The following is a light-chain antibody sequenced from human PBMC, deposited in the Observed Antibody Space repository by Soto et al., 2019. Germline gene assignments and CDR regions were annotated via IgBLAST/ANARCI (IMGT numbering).Light chain of an antibody. J-gene: IGKJ1*01. CDR2: DAS. Sequence: EIVLTQSPDSLSLSPGERATLSCRASQNVDKNYLAWYQQRPGLAPRLLIYDASIRATGIPDRFSGSGSGTDFTLSISRLEPEDFATYYCQYYKESSTFGQGTRLEIK. CDR3: QYYKESST. V-gene: IGKV3-20*01. CDR1: QNVDKNY.